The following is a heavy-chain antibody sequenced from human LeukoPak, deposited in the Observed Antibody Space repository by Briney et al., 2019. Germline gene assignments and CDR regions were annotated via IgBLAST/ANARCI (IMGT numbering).Heavy chain of an antibody. CDR2: ISDSGGIT. CDR3: ATDARRYSGWYFFDH. Sequence: GRSLRLSCVASGFSFSNLAMGWVRQAPGNGLEWVSVISDSGGITYYADSVKGRFTTSRDNSRNTLYLQMNSLRVDDTAVYYCATDARRYSGWYFFDHWGQGTLVTVSS. D-gene: IGHD6-19*01. V-gene: IGHV3-23*01. J-gene: IGHJ4*02. CDR1: GFSFSNLA.